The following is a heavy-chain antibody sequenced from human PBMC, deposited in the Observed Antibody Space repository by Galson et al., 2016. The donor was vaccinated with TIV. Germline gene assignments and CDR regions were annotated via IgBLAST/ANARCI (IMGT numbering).Heavy chain of an antibody. Sequence: TLSLTCTVSGASISSGAYFWSWIRQPAGKGLEWIGRIYISGTTNYNPSLKRRVTISVDASKDQFSLKLNSLTAADTAVYYCARAHSYGWDNGDDAFDIWGQGTTVTVSS. V-gene: IGHV4-61*02. CDR1: GASISSGAYF. CDR2: IYISGTT. CDR3: ARAHSYGWDNGDDAFDI. D-gene: IGHD6-19*01. J-gene: IGHJ3*02.